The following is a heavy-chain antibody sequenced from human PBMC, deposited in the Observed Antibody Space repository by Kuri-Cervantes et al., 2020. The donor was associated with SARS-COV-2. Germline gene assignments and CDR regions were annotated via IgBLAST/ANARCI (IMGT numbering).Heavy chain of an antibody. J-gene: IGHJ5*02. D-gene: IGHD2-15*01. CDR1: GGTFSSYA. CDR3: ATSPVVVVGGWFDP. CDR2: IIPIFGTA. V-gene: IGHV1-69*13. Sequence: SVKVSCKASGGTFSSYAISWVRQAPGQGLEWMGGIIPIFGTANYAQKFQGRVTITADESTSTAYMELSSLRSEDTAVYYCATSPVVVVGGWFDPWGQGTLVTGSS.